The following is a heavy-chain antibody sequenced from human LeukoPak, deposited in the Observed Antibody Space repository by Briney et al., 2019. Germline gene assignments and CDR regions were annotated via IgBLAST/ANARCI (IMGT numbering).Heavy chain of an antibody. D-gene: IGHD6-13*01. Sequence: GRSLRLSCAASGFTFSSYWMHWVRQAPGKGLVWVSRISIDGSSTSYADSVKGRFTISRDNAKNTLYLQMNSLRAEDTAVYYCARETAAFDYWGQGTLVTVSS. CDR1: GFTFSSYW. CDR3: ARETAAFDY. CDR2: ISIDGSST. J-gene: IGHJ4*02. V-gene: IGHV3-74*01.